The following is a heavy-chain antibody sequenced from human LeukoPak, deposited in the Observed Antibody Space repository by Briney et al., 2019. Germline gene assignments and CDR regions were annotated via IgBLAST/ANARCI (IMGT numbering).Heavy chain of an antibody. CDR3: ARDQKSGWYDPEGYFDY. CDR2: ISSSSNYI. V-gene: IGHV3-21*01. Sequence: PGGSLRLSCAASGFTFSSYSMNWVRQAPGKGLECVSSISSSSNYIYYADSVKGRFTISRDNAKNSLYLQMNSLRAEDTAVYYCARDQKSGWYDPEGYFDYWGQGTLVTVSS. CDR1: GFTFSSYS. J-gene: IGHJ4*02. D-gene: IGHD6-19*01.